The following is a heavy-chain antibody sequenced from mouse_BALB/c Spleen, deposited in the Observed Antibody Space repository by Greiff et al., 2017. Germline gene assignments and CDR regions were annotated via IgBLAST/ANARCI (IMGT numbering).Heavy chain of an antibody. Sequence: VQLQQSGAELVRPGVSVKISCKGSGYTFTDYAMHWVKQSHAKSLEWIGVISTYYGDASYNQKFKGKATMTVDKSSSTAYMELARLTSEDSAIYYGAREYGNSYYYAMDYWGQGTSVTVSS. CDR1: GYTFTDYA. V-gene: IGHV1S137*01. J-gene: IGHJ4*01. D-gene: IGHD2-10*02. CDR3: AREYGNSYYYAMDY. CDR2: ISTYYGDA.